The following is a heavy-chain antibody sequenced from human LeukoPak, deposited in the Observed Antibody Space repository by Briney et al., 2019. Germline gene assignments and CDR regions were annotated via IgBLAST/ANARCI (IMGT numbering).Heavy chain of an antibody. V-gene: IGHV4-30-4*01. CDR2: IYYSGST. J-gene: IGHJ5*02. Sequence: NTSETLSLTCTVSGGSISSSSYYWSWIRQPPGKGLEWIGYIYYSGSTYYNPSLKSRVTISVDTSKNQFSLKLSSVTAADTAVYYCAREGYCSSTSCYTDNWFDPWGQGTLVTVSS. D-gene: IGHD2-2*02. CDR3: AREGYCSSTSCYTDNWFDP. CDR1: GGSISSSSYY.